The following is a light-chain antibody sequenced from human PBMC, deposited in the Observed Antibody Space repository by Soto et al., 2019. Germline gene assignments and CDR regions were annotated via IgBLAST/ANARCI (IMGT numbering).Light chain of an antibody. J-gene: IGKJ2*01. CDR2: GAS. Sequence: EIVLTQSPGTLSLSPGERATLSCRASQSVSSSYLAWYQQKPGQAPRLLIYGASSRATGIPDRFRGSGSGTDFTLTISRLEPEDFAVYYCQHYGSSLYTFGQGTK. CDR3: QHYGSSLYT. CDR1: QSVSSSY. V-gene: IGKV3-20*01.